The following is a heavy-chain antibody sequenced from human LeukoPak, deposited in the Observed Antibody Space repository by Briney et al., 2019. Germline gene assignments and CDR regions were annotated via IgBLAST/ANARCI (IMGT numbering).Heavy chain of an antibody. Sequence: PGGSLRLSCAASGFTFRDYAMTWVRQAPGKGPEWVSTFTAGGNSTYYADSVKGRFIITRDNSKNTLYLQMNSLRAEDTADYCAKVLSKIYIYGPFDYWGQGSLVTVSS. V-gene: IGHV3-23*01. J-gene: IGHJ4*02. D-gene: IGHD5-18*01. CDR1: GFTFRDYA. CDR3: AKVLSKIYIYGPFDY. CDR2: FTAGGNST.